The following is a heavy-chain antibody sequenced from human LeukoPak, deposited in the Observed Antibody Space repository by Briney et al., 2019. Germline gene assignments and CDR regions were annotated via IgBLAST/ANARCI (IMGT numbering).Heavy chain of an antibody. Sequence: GGSLRLSCAASGFTFSSYGMHWVRQAPGKGLEWVAVIWYDGSNKYYADSVKGRLTISRDNSKNTLYLQMNSLRAEDTAVYYCARAGGYGDFDYWGQGTLVTVSS. CDR2: IWYDGSNK. D-gene: IGHD4-17*01. CDR1: GFTFSSYG. CDR3: ARAGGYGDFDY. V-gene: IGHV3-33*01. J-gene: IGHJ4*02.